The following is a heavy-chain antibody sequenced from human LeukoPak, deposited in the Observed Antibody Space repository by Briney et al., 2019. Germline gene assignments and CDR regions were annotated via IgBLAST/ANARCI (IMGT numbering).Heavy chain of an antibody. J-gene: IGHJ5*02. CDR2: IYYSGST. Sequence: SETLSLTCTVSGGSISSYYWSWIRQPPGKGLEWIGYIYYSGSTNYNPSLKSRVTISVDTSKNQFSLKLSSVTAADTAVYYCARVSEAVAGTGWFDPWGQGTPVTVSS. D-gene: IGHD6-19*01. V-gene: IGHV4-59*01. CDR1: GGSISSYY. CDR3: ARVSEAVAGTGWFDP.